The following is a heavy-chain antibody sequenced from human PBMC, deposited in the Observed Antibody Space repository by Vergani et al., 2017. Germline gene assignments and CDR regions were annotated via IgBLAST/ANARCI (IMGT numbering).Heavy chain of an antibody. CDR3: ARTGYCTNGVCHPIDY. CDR2: INPNSGGT. V-gene: IGHV1-2*02. CDR1: GYTFTGYY. J-gene: IGHJ4*02. Sequence: QVQLVQSGAEVKKPGASVKVSCKASGYTFTGYYMHWVRQAPGQGLEWMGWINPNSGGTNYAQKFQGRVTMTRDTSISTAYMELSRLRSDDTAVYYCARTGYCTNGVCHPIDYGGQGTLVTVSS. D-gene: IGHD2-8*01.